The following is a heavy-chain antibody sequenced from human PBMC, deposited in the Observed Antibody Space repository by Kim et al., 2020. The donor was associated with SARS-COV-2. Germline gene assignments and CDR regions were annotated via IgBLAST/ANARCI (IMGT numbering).Heavy chain of an antibody. V-gene: IGHV3-21*01. CDR3: AKPIGGSYVSAY. J-gene: IGHJ4*02. D-gene: IGHD1-26*01. CDR2: ISSSSSYI. Sequence: GGSLRLSCAASGFTFSSYSMNWVRQAPGKGLEWVSSISSSSSYIYYADSVKGRFTISRDNAKNSLYLQMNSLRAEDTAVYYCAKPIGGSYVSAYWGQGTLVTVSS. CDR1: GFTFSSYS.